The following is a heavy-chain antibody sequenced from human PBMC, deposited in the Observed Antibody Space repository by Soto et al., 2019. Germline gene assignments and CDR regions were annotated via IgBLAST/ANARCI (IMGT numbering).Heavy chain of an antibody. D-gene: IGHD6-19*01. CDR3: ARVSAPDLIAVAGETDAFDI. J-gene: IGHJ3*02. CDR1: GFTFSSYW. V-gene: IGHV3-7*05. CDR2: IKQDGSEK. Sequence: GGSLRLSCAASGFTFSSYWMSWVRQAPGKGLEWVANIKQDGSEKYYVDSVKGRFTISRDNAKNSLYLQMNSLRAEDTAVYYCARVSAPDLIAVAGETDAFDIWGQGTMVTVSS.